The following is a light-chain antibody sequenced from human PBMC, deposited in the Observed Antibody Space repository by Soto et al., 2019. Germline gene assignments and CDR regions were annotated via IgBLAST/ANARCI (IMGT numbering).Light chain of an antibody. CDR1: KSDIGVYDF. CDR2: EVV. V-gene: IGLV2-8*01. Sequence: QSVLTQPPSASGSPGQSVTISCTGTKSDIGVYDFVSWYQHHPGKAPRQIIYEVVQRPSGVPDRFSGSKSGNTASLTVSGLQAADKADYYCAAWDDSVNGVVFGGGTKLTVL. CDR3: AAWDDSVNGVV. J-gene: IGLJ2*01.